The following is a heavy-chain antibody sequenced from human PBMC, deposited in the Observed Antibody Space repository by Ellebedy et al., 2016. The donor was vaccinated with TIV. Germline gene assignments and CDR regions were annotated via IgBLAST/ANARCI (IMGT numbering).Heavy chain of an antibody. J-gene: IGHJ4*02. Sequence: SLKISXAASGFTFDDYAMHWVRQVPGKGLEWVSGISWHSGSIGYADSVKGRFTISRDNAKNSLYLQMNSLRAEDTALYYCAKDMGVLVVTKGFDYWGQGTLVTVSS. CDR2: ISWHSGSI. V-gene: IGHV3-9*01. D-gene: IGHD3-22*01. CDR1: GFTFDDYA. CDR3: AKDMGVLVVTKGFDY.